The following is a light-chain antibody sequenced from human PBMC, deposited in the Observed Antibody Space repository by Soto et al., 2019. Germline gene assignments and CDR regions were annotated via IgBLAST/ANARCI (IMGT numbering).Light chain of an antibody. CDR1: QGISDY. V-gene: IGKV1-39*01. CDR2: TAS. J-gene: IGKJ2*01. Sequence: DIRMTQSPSSLSASVGDTVTITCRASQGISDYLSWFQHKPGEAPKLLIYTASSLQGGVPLRFSGAGSRTDFSLTISRLEPEDFAVYYCHQYDNAPQTYGQGTKVEIK. CDR3: HQYDNAPQT.